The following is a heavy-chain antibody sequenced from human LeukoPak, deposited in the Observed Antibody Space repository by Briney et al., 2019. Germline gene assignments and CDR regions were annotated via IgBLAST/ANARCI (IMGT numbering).Heavy chain of an antibody. D-gene: IGHD3-22*01. CDR2: ISGSGGST. Sequence: GSLRLSCAASGFTFSTYAMSWVRQAPGKGLEWVSTISGSGGSTYYADSVKGRFTISRDNSKNTLYLQMNSLRAEDTAVYYCARAHYYDSSGYYFGKGFYFDYWGQGTLVTVSS. CDR1: GFTFSTYA. CDR3: ARAHYYDSSGYYFGKGFYFDY. J-gene: IGHJ4*02. V-gene: IGHV3-23*01.